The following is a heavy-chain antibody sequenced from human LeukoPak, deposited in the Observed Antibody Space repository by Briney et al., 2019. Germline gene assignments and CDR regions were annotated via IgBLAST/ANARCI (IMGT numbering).Heavy chain of an antibody. Sequence: SETLSLTCTVSGDSINSYYYNWLPQPARKGLQWIGRIYTSGSTNYNPSLKSRVTMSLDTSKNQFSLKLSSVTAADTAAYFCAREAGDSSGYYYDKGAFDIWGQGTKVIVSS. J-gene: IGHJ3*02. CDR3: AREAGDSSGYYYDKGAFDI. V-gene: IGHV4-4*07. CDR1: GDSINSYY. CDR2: IYTSGST. D-gene: IGHD3-22*01.